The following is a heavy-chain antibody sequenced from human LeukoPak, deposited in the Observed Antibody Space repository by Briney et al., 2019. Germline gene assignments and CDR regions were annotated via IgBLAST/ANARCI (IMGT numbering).Heavy chain of an antibody. Sequence: SETLSLTCTVSGGSISSSRYYWGWLRQPPGKGLEWIVSIYYSGSTYYNPSLKSRITISVDTSKNQFSLKLSSVTAADTAVYYCASPSSGSYFAFDYWGQGPLVTVSS. CDR1: GGSISSSRYY. CDR3: ASPSSGSYFAFDY. V-gene: IGHV4-39*01. CDR2: IYYSGST. D-gene: IGHD1-26*01. J-gene: IGHJ4*02.